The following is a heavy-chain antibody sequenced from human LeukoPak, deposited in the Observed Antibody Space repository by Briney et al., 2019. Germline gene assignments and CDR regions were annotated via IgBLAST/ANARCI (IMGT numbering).Heavy chain of an antibody. CDR2: ISWNSGSI. CDR3: AKGLSIRGPGVFDY. Sequence: GGSLRLSCAASGFTFDDYAMHWVRHAPGKGLEWVSGISWNSGSIGYADSVKGRFTISRDNAKNSLYLQMNSLRAEDTALYYCAKGLSIRGPGVFDYWGQGTLVTVSS. V-gene: IGHV3-9*01. CDR1: GFTFDDYA. J-gene: IGHJ4*02. D-gene: IGHD3-10*01.